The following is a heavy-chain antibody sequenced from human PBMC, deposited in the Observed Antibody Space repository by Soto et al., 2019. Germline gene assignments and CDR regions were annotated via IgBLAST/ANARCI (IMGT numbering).Heavy chain of an antibody. J-gene: IGHJ4*02. Sequence: GGSLRLSCAASGFTFSSYGMHWVRQAPGKGLEWVAVISYDGSNKYYADSVKGRFTISRDNSKNTLYLQMNSLRAEDTAVYYCAKDRDGYNSGSFDYWGQGTLVTVSS. CDR3: AKDRDGYNSGSFDY. CDR1: GFTFSSYG. V-gene: IGHV3-30*18. D-gene: IGHD5-12*01. CDR2: ISYDGSNK.